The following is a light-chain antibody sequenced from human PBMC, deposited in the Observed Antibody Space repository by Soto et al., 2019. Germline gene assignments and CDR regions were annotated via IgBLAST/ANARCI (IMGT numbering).Light chain of an antibody. J-gene: IGKJ2*02. CDR1: QGISSY. CDR3: LQDHNYQWT. V-gene: IGKV1-6*01. CDR2: AAS. Sequence: AIQLTQSPSSLSASVGDRVTITCRASQGISSYLAWYQQKPGKAPKLLIYAASTLQSGVPSRFSGSGSGTDFTFTISSLQAEDSATYYCLQDHNYQWTFGQGTKVDIK.